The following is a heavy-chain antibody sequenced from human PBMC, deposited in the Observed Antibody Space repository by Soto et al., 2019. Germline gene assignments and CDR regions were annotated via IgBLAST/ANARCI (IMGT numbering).Heavy chain of an antibody. CDR1: GGTLSSYA. Sequence: QVQLVQSGAEVKKPGSSVKVSCKASGGTLSSYAISWVRQAPGQGLEWMGGIIPIFGTANYAQKSQARVTITADESTSTAYMELSRLRSEGTAVYYCGRDGEHVDIVATINNQNHYGMDVWGQGTTVTVSS. V-gene: IGHV1-69*01. J-gene: IGHJ6*02. CDR2: IIPIFGTA. CDR3: GRDGEHVDIVATINNQNHYGMDV. D-gene: IGHD5-12*01.